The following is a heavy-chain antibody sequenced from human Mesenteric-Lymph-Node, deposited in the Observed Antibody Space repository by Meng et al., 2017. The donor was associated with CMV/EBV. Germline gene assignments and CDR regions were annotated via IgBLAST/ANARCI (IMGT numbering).Heavy chain of an antibody. D-gene: IGHD4-23*01. CDR3: ARARTVVTTHIDY. J-gene: IGHJ4*02. V-gene: IGHV4-31*02. CDR1: GGSIRSDGYY. Sequence: TVSGGSIRSDGYYWSWIRQHPGKGLEWIGYIYHSGSTHYSPSLKSRVTISVDTSKNQFSLKLNSVTATDTAVYYCARARTVVTTHIDYWGQGTLVTVSS. CDR2: IYHSGST.